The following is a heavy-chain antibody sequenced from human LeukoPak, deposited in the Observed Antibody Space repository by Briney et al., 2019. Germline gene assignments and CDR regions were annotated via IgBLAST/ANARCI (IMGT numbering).Heavy chain of an antibody. J-gene: IGHJ1*01. CDR1: GGSISSYY. V-gene: IGHV4-59*01. Sequence: SETLSLTCTVSGGSISSYYWSWIRQPPGKGLEWIGYIYHSGSTYYNPSLKSRVTISVDRSKNQFSLKLSSVTAADTAVYYCASSPHYDYVWGSAEYFQHWGQGTLVTVSS. CDR2: IYHSGST. D-gene: IGHD3-16*01. CDR3: ASSPHYDYVWGSAEYFQH.